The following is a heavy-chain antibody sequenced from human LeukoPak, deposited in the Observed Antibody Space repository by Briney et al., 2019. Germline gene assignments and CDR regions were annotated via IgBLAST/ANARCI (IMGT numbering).Heavy chain of an antibody. CDR3: AKDWDAVSGTPPAIDY. D-gene: IGHD6-19*01. Sequence: GGSLRLSCAASGFTFSRYAMGWVRQAPGKGLEWVSGISGNNGNTYYADCLKGRFTISRDNSKNPVYLQMNTLRAEDTALYYCAKDWDAVSGTPPAIDYWGRGTLVTVSS. J-gene: IGHJ4*02. CDR2: ISGNNGNT. CDR1: GFTFSRYA. V-gene: IGHV3-23*01.